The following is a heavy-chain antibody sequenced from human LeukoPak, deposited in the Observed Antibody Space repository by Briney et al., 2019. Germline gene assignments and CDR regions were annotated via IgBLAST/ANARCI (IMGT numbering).Heavy chain of an antibody. CDR2: IWYDGSQR. CDR1: GFTFSGYD. Sequence: GGSLRLSCAASGFTFSGYDMHWVRQAPGKGLEWVSLIWYDGSQRQYADSVQGRFIVSRDNSKNTLYLEMSGLRVEDTAVYYCARVVSYYGSSYRLLDVWGRGTLVTVSS. D-gene: IGHD3-10*01. J-gene: IGHJ2*01. CDR3: ARVVSYYGSSYRLLDV. V-gene: IGHV3-33*01.